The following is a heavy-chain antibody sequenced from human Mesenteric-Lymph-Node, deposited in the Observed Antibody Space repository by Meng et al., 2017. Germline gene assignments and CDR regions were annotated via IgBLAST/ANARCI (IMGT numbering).Heavy chain of an antibody. CDR2: IKQDGREK. V-gene: IGHV3-7*01. J-gene: IGHJ3*02. Sequence: GGSLRLSCAASGFIFSRYWMSWVRQAPGKGLEWVASIKQDGREKYFVDSVKGRFTISRDNAKNSLYLQMNTLRAEDTAVYYCARDGFAVAGAFDIWGQGTMVTVSS. CDR3: ARDGFAVAGAFDI. D-gene: IGHD6-19*01. CDR1: GFIFSRYW.